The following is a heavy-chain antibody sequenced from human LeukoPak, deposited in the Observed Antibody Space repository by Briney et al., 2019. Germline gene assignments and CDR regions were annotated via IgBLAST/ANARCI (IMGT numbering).Heavy chain of an antibody. Sequence: GTLVKVSCKASGFTFTSSAVQWVRQARGQRLEWIGWIVVGSGNTNYAQKSQERVTITRDMSTSTAYMELSSLRSEDTAVYYCAAPGYWHGSYGNNWFDPWGQGTLVTVSS. CDR2: IVVGSGNT. J-gene: IGHJ5*02. CDR1: GFTFTSSA. D-gene: IGHD3-9*01. CDR3: AAPGYWHGSYGNNWFDP. V-gene: IGHV1-58*01.